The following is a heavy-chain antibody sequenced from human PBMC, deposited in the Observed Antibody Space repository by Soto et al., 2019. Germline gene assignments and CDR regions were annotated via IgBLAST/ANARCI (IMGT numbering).Heavy chain of an antibody. CDR3: ARDTGFSSSWYEGFDY. CDR2: IYPGESDT. D-gene: IGHD6-13*01. J-gene: IGHJ4*02. CDR1: GYSFTSYW. V-gene: IGHV5-51*01. Sequence: GASLKISCKGSGYSFTSYWIGWVRQMPGKGLEWMGIIYPGESDTRYSPSFQGRFTISRDNAKNSLYLQMDSLRAEDTAVYYCARDTGFSSSWYEGFDYWGQGTVVTVSS.